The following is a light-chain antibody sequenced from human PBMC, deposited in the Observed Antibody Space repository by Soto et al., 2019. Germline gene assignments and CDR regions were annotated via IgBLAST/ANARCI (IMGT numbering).Light chain of an antibody. CDR1: RSVSTN. J-gene: IGKJ1*01. V-gene: IGKV3-15*01. Sequence: EIVMTQSPATLSVSPGESGTLSCRASRSVSTNLAWYQQKPGQPPRLVIYNSLSRAAGVPARFSGSGSGTEFNLTISSLQSEDVAVYHFQPYNKRPPWT. CDR3: QPYNKRPPWT. CDR2: NSL.